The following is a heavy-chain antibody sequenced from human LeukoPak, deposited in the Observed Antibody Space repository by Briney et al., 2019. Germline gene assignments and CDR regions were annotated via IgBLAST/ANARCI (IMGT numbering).Heavy chain of an antibody. CDR1: GGSISNYY. V-gene: IGHV4-4*07. J-gene: IGHJ3*02. CDR2: MSTSGST. Sequence: SETLSLTCRVSGGSISNYYWSWIRQPAGKGLEWIGHMSTSGSTKYNPSLKSRVTMSVDRSKDQFSLKLSSVTAADTAVYYCARASPDRAFDIWGQGTMVTVSS. D-gene: IGHD3-22*01. CDR3: ARASPDRAFDI.